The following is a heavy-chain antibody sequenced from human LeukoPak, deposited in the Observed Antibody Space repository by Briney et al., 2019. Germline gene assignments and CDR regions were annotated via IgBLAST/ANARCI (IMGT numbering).Heavy chain of an antibody. D-gene: IGHD5/OR15-5a*01. J-gene: IGHJ4*02. CDR2: ISYDGSNK. CDR1: GFTFSSYG. Sequence: GRSLRLSCAASGFTFSSYGMHWVRQAPGKGLEWVAVISYDGSNKYYADSVKGRFTISRDNSKNPLYLQMNSLRAEDTAVYYCAKDFRPFLRSNLLDYWGQGTLVTVSS. V-gene: IGHV3-30*18. CDR3: AKDFRPFLRSNLLDY.